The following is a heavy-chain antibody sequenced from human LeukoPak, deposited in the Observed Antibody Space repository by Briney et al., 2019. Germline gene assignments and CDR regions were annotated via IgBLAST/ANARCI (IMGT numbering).Heavy chain of an antibody. V-gene: IGHV4-4*02. CDR3: AKSDYCALDL. CDR2: IHHSGHT. J-gene: IGHJ5*02. D-gene: IGHD2/OR15-2a*01. CDR1: GDSVTSDNW. Sequence: SETLSLTCAVSGDSVTSDNWWSWVRQSPGKGLDWIGEIHHSGHTNYNPSLKSRVTISLDKSKNQLSLKLNSVTAADTAIYYCAKSDYCALDLWGQGSLVTVSA.